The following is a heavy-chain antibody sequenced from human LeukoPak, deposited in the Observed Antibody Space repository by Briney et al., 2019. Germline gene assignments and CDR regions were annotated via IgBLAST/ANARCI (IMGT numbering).Heavy chain of an antibody. J-gene: IGHJ5*02. CDR2: INHSGST. V-gene: IGHV4-34*01. Sequence: RSSETLSLTCAVYGGSFSGYYWSWIRQPPGKGLEWIGEINHSGSTNYNPSLKSRVTISADTSKNQFSLKLSSVTAADTAVYYCAGKMTTVTSSWFDPWGQGTLVTVSS. CDR1: GGSFSGYY. D-gene: IGHD4-17*01. CDR3: AGKMTTVTSSWFDP.